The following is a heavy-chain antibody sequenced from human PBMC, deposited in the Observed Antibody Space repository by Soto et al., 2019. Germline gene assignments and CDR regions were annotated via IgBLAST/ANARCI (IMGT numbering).Heavy chain of an antibody. CDR3: IGAEWGMRYFDG. Sequence: QVQLVQSGAEVKKPGASVKLSCQASEYTFTDYFIHWVRQAPGQGLEWMGLINLGGTTTTYAQKLQVTLTIIWDSPTRTAYMELSSLRSEDTAVYYCIGAEWGMRYFDGWGQGTLVSVSS. CDR1: EYTFTDYF. D-gene: IGHD3-16*01. CDR2: INLGGTTT. V-gene: IGHV1-46*04. J-gene: IGHJ4*02.